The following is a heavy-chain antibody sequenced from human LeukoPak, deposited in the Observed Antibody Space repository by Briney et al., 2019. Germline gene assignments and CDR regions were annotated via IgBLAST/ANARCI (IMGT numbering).Heavy chain of an antibody. J-gene: IGHJ4*02. CDR1: GFSFSSYA. CDR2: ISNSGGST. Sequence: PGGSLRLSCAASGFSFSSYAMSWVRQAPGKGLEWVSAISNSGGSTYYADSVKGRFTLSRDNSKNTLFLQMNSLSDEDTAVYYCAKEGGGRNQIKNYFDYWGQGTLVTVSS. D-gene: IGHD1-14*01. CDR3: AKEGGGRNQIKNYFDY. V-gene: IGHV3-23*01.